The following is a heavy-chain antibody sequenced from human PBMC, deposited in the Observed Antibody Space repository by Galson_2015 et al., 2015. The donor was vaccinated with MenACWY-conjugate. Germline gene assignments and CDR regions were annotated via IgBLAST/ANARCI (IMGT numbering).Heavy chain of an antibody. J-gene: IGHJ4*02. D-gene: IGHD3-22*01. CDR3: ARDAECGDSSGYCPLDY. CDR2: IYSGGST. Sequence: SLRLSCAASGFTVSSNYMSWVRQAPGKGLEWVSVIYSGGSTYYADSVKGRFTISRDNSKNTLYLQMNSLRAEDTAVYYCARDAECGDSSGYCPLDYWGQGTLVTVSS. V-gene: IGHV3-66*01. CDR1: GFTVSSNY.